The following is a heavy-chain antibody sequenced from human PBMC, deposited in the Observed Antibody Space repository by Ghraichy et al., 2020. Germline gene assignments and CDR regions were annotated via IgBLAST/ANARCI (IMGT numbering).Heavy chain of an antibody. D-gene: IGHD2-2*03. CDR2: IYYSGST. J-gene: IGHJ3*02. CDR3: ASMDIVVIPAAKWAFDI. Sequence: SETLSLTCIASGGSISSYYWSWIRQPPGKGLEWIGNIYYSGSTNYNPSLKSRVTISVDTSKNQFSLKLSSVTAADTAVYYCASMDIVVIPAAKWAFDIWGQGTMVSVSS. CDR1: GGSISSYY. V-gene: IGHV4-59*01.